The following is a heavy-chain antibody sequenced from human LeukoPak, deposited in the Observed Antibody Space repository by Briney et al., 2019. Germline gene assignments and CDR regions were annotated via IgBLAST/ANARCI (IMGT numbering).Heavy chain of an antibody. CDR1: GFTFSSYG. Sequence: GGSLRLSCAASGFTFSSYGMSWVRQAPGKGLEWVSSVSNSGSSTYYADSVKGRFIISRDNSKNTLYLEMNSLRAEDTAVYYCAKGIVGATRFDYWGQGTLSPSPQ. D-gene: IGHD1-26*01. CDR2: VSNSGSST. V-gene: IGHV3-23*01. J-gene: IGHJ4*02. CDR3: AKGIVGATRFDY.